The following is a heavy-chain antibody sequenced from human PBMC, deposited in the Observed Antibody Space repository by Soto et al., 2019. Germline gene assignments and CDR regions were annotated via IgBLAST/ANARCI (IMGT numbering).Heavy chain of an antibody. CDR1: GGSISRYY. D-gene: IGHD1-7*01. CDR2: IYYSGST. CDR3: AQGTIARNYYYYGMDV. V-gene: IGHV4-59*01. Sequence: ETLSLTCTVSGGSISRYYWSWIRQPPGKGLEWIGYIYYSGSTNYNPSLKSRVTISVDTSKNQFSLKLSSVTAADTAVYYCAQGTIARNYYYYGMDVWGQGTTVTVSS. J-gene: IGHJ6*02.